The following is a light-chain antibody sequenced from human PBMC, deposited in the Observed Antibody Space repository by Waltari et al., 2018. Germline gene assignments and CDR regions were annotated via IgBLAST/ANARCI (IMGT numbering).Light chain of an antibody. V-gene: IGLV2-14*02. CDR3: SSYRSSTTPIPV. CDR2: DVT. Sequence: QSALTQPAPVSGSPGQPITISCTGTSSDVGRYDLVPCYQQHPGKAPKLMIYDVTKRPSGVSSRFSASKSGNTASLTISGLQSEDEADYFCSSYRSSTTPIPVFGGGTKLTVL. CDR1: SSDVGRYDL. J-gene: IGLJ2*01.